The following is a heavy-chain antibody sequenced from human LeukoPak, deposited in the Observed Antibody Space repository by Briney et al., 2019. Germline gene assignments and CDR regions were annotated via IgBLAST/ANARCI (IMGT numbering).Heavy chain of an antibody. J-gene: IGHJ4*02. Sequence: GESLKISCKGSGYTFPSYWIGWVRQMPGKGLEWMGIIYPGDSDTRYSPSFQGQVTISADKSISTAYLQWSSLKASDTVMYYCARLYYYDSSAYYPFDYWGQGTLVTVSS. CDR2: IYPGDSDT. CDR1: GYTFPSYW. V-gene: IGHV5-51*01. D-gene: IGHD3-22*01. CDR3: ARLYYYDSSAYYPFDY.